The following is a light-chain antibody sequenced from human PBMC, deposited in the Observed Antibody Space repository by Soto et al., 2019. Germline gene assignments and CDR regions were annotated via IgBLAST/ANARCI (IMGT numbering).Light chain of an antibody. CDR2: WAS. CDR1: QSVLYSSNNKNY. V-gene: IGKV4-1*01. J-gene: IGKJ2*01. Sequence: DIVMTQSPDSLAVSLGERATINCKSSQSVLYSSNNKNYLGWYQKKPGQPPKLLIYWASTRDCGVPDRFSGSGSGTEFTLTITTLQAEDVAVYYCQQYYDTPYTFGQGTKLEIK. CDR3: QQYYDTPYT.